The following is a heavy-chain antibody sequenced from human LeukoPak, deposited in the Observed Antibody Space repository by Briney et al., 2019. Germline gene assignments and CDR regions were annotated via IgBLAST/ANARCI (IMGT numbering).Heavy chain of an antibody. CDR2: INSDGSST. Sequence: GGSLRLSCAASGFTFSSYWMHWVRQAPGKGLVWVSRINSDGSSTSYADSVKGRFTTSRDNAKNTLYLQMNSLRAEDTAVYYCARRLLYYYGMDVWGQGTTVTVSS. CDR3: ARRLLYYYGMDV. J-gene: IGHJ6*02. CDR1: GFTFSSYW. V-gene: IGHV3-74*01. D-gene: IGHD2/OR15-2a*01.